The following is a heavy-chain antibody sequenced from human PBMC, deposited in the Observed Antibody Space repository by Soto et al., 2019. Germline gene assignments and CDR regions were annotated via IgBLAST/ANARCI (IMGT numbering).Heavy chain of an antibody. Sequence: SETLSLTCTVSGVSVSTGGYFWTWIRQHPGKGLEWIGNIYYSGMTYYNPSLRDRVSISLDPSESQFSLKLNSVTAADTAVYYCARDSSGPGYSYGKFDYWGQGALVTVSS. V-gene: IGHV4-31*03. J-gene: IGHJ4*02. CDR1: GVSVSTGGYF. CDR3: ARDSSGPGYSYGKFDY. D-gene: IGHD5-18*01. CDR2: IYYSGMT.